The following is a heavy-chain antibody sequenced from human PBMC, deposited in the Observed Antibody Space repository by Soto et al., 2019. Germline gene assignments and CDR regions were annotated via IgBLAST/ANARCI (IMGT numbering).Heavy chain of an antibody. Sequence: GESLKISCQGSGYSFTSYWISWVRQMPGKGLEWMGRIDPSDSYTNYSPSFQGHVTISADKSISTAYLQWSSLKASDTAMYYCARHVDSSSYYGMDVWGQGTTVTVSS. CDR3: ARHVDSSSYYGMDV. J-gene: IGHJ6*02. CDR2: IDPSDSYT. CDR1: GYSFTSYW. D-gene: IGHD6-6*01. V-gene: IGHV5-10-1*01.